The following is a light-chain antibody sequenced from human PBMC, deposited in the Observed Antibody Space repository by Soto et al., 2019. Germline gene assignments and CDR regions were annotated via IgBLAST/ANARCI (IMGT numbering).Light chain of an antibody. CDR2: DAV. CDR3: HPYGRSLGT. CDR1: QSVTGTN. V-gene: IGKV3-20*01. J-gene: IGKJ2*01. Sequence: EIVLTQSPGTLSLSPGEGATLSCRASQSVTGTNLAWYQERPGQAPRLLIYDAVRRATGIPDRFSGSGSGKDFTLTISRLEPEDFAGYYCHPYGRSLGTFGQGTKVEI.